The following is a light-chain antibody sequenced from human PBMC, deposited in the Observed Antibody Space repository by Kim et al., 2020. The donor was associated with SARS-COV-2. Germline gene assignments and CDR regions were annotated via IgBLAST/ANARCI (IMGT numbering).Light chain of an antibody. J-gene: IGKJ2*01. V-gene: IGKV1-39*01. CDR1: QAISIY. CDR2: AAS. Sequence: AVGDSVTITCRASQAISIYLNWYQQKPGQDPNLLIYAASNLQSGVPSRFSGSGSGTDFTPTVSSLQPEDFSTYYCQQAYSTPPDTFGQGTKLEI. CDR3: QQAYSTPPDT.